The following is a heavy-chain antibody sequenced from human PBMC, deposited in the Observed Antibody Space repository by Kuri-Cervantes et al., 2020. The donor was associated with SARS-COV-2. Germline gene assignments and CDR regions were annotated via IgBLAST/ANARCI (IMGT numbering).Heavy chain of an antibody. V-gene: IGHV3-30*03. CDR2: ISYDGSSK. CDR3: ARVYEYVRLAWGMDV. Sequence: GGSLRLSCAASGFTFSNSDMNWVHQAPGKGLEWVAVISYDGSSKYYADSVKGRFTISRDNPKNTLYLQMNRLTIEDTAVYYCARVYEYVRLAWGMDVWGQGTTVTVSS. J-gene: IGHJ6*02. CDR1: GFTFSNSD. D-gene: IGHD2/OR15-2a*01.